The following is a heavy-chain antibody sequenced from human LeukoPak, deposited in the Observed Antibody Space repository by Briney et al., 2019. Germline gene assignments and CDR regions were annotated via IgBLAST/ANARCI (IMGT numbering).Heavy chain of an antibody. Sequence: SDTLSLPCAVCGLSFRGYYWRWLRPPPGKGLEWIGEINYSGSTNYNPSLKSRVTISVDTSKDQFCLKLSSVTAADTAVYYCARGRIPAALSDGLDYWGQGTLVTVSS. J-gene: IGHJ4*02. V-gene: IGHV4-34*01. CDR1: GLSFRGYY. D-gene: IGHD2-2*01. CDR3: ARGRIPAALSDGLDY. CDR2: INYSGST.